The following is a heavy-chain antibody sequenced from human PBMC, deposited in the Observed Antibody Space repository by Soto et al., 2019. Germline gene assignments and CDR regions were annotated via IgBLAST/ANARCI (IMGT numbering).Heavy chain of an antibody. CDR2: IYSSGST. CDR3: ARAYDSNGNHAFDI. Sequence: SETLSLTCTVSGGSISGYFWSWIRQPAGKGLDWTGRIYSSGSTNYNPSLNSRITMSVDTSKNQFSLKLSSVSAADTAVYYCARAYDSNGNHAFDIWGQGTLVTVSS. CDR1: GGSISGYF. D-gene: IGHD3-22*01. J-gene: IGHJ3*02. V-gene: IGHV4-4*07.